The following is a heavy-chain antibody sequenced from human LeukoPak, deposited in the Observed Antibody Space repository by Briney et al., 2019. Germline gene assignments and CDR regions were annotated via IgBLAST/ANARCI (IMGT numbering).Heavy chain of an antibody. Sequence: GRSLRLSCAASGFTFRTYGMNGVRQAPGKGLEWVAIISYDGSNEDYADSVKGRFTISRDNSKNTLYLQMNSLRAEDSAVYYCAKSRVRGVYYFDYWGQGTLVTVSS. CDR2: ISYDGSNE. J-gene: IGHJ4*02. CDR3: AKSRVRGVYYFDY. V-gene: IGHV3-30*18. CDR1: GFTFRTYG. D-gene: IGHD3-10*02.